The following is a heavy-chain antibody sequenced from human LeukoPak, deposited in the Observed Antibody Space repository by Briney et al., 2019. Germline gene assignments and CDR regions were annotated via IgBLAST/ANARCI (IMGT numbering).Heavy chain of an antibody. Sequence: GGSLRLSCAASGFTFSSYGMHWVRQAPGKGLEWVAVISYDGSNKYYADSVKGRFTISRDNSKNTLYLQMNSLRAEDTAVYYCARDPSPFYGDYGYWGQGTLVIVSS. J-gene: IGHJ4*02. D-gene: IGHD4-17*01. CDR1: GFTFSSYG. V-gene: IGHV3-30*03. CDR3: ARDPSPFYGDYGY. CDR2: ISYDGSNK.